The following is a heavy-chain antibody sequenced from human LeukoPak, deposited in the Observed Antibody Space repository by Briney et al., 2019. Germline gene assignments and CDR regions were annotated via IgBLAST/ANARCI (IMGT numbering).Heavy chain of an antibody. CDR3: ASILSSSWSNYFDY. Sequence: GGSLRLSCAASGFTFSSYAMHWVRQAPGKGLEWVAVISYDGSNKHYADSVKGRFTISRDNSKNTLYLQMNSLRAEDTAVYYCASILSSSWSNYFDYWGQGTLVTVSS. J-gene: IGHJ4*02. D-gene: IGHD6-13*01. V-gene: IGHV3-30*04. CDR1: GFTFSSYA. CDR2: ISYDGSNK.